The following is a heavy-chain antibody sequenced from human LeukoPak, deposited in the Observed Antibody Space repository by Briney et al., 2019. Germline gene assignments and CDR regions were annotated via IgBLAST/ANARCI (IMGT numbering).Heavy chain of an antibody. CDR2: IYYSGSS. D-gene: IGHD5-24*01. Sequence: GSLRLSCAASGFTFSSYAMSWVRQPPGKGLEWIGSIYYSGSSFDNPALKSRVTISVDTSKNQFSLKLSSVTAADTAVYYCARHRSGWLQSSFDYWGQRTLVTVSS. CDR3: ARHRSGWLQSSFDY. CDR1: GFTFSSYA. V-gene: IGHV4-39*01. J-gene: IGHJ4*02.